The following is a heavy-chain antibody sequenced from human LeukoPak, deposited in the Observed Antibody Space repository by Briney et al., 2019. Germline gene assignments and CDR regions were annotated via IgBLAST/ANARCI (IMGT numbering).Heavy chain of an antibody. Sequence: PGGSLRLSCAASGFTLRSHGMHWVRQAPGKGLEWVAVISYDESNKHYADSVKGRFTISRDTSRNTLYLQMDSLRAEDTALYYCAKDSSTGWYCFDYWGQGTVVTVSS. CDR3: AKDSSTGWYCFDY. D-gene: IGHD2-2*01. J-gene: IGHJ4*02. V-gene: IGHV3-30*18. CDR1: GFTLRSHG. CDR2: ISYDESNK.